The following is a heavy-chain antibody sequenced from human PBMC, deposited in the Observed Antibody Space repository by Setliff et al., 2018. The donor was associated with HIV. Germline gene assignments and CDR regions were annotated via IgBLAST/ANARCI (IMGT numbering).Heavy chain of an antibody. CDR1: GFTFSSYE. Sequence: PGGSLRLSCAASGFTFSSYEMNWVRQAPGKGLEWVGFIRSKAYGGTTEYAASVKGRFTISRDDSKSIAYLQMNSLKTEDTAVYYCTRGRYSSGWSDYWGQGTLVTAPQ. CDR3: TRGRYSSGWSDY. V-gene: IGHV3-49*04. CDR2: IRSKAYGGTT. J-gene: IGHJ4*02. D-gene: IGHD6-19*01.